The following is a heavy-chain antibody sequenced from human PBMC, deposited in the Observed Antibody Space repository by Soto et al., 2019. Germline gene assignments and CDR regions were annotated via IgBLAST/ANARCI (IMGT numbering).Heavy chain of an antibody. Sequence: LVESGGGVAQPGRSLRLSCATSGFSFSPSGMHWVRQAPGKGLEWLAIIWNDGTTTYYADSVKGRFTISRDNSKNTLYLQINSLRDEDTAVYYCARDGSHYDVDYWGQGTLVTVSS. V-gene: IGHV3-33*01. CDR1: GFSFSPSG. D-gene: IGHD4-4*01. CDR3: ARDGSHYDVDY. J-gene: IGHJ4*02. CDR2: IWNDGTTT.